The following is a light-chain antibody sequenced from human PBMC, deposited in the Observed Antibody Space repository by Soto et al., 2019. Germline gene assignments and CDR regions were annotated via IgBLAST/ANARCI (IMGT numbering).Light chain of an antibody. Sequence: QSVLTHPASVSGSPGQSITISCTGTSSDVGSYNYVSWYQQHPGKVPKLMIYEVSNRPSGVSNRFSGSKSGNTASLTISGLQAEDEADYYCSSYTSSSPVVFGGGTKLTVL. J-gene: IGLJ2*01. V-gene: IGLV2-14*01. CDR1: SSDVGSYNY. CDR2: EVS. CDR3: SSYTSSSPVV.